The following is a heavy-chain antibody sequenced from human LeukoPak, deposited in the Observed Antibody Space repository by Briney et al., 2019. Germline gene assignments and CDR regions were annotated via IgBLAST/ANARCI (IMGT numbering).Heavy chain of an antibody. CDR1: GFTFSSYA. J-gene: IGHJ4*02. CDR2: ISYDGSNK. D-gene: IGHD5-12*01. Sequence: GGSLRLSCAASGFTFSSYAMHWVRQAPGKGLEWVAVISYDGSNKYYADSVKGRFTISRDNSKNTLYLQMNSLRAEDTAVYYCARDQEDIVATILFTFDYWGQGTLVTVTS. CDR3: ARDQEDIVATILFTFDY. V-gene: IGHV3-30-3*01.